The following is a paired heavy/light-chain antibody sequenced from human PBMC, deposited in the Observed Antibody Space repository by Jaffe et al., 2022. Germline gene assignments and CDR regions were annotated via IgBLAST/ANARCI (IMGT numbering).Heavy chain of an antibody. V-gene: IGHV3-30*03. J-gene: IGHJ4*02. D-gene: IGHD6-19*01. Sequence: QVSLVESGRSVVQPGGSLSLSCTASEFTFSFYAMHWVRQAPGKGLDWVAVVSYDGSIHYYADSVKGRFTISRNNSMNTLYLQMNSLRPEDTAVYYCARGLYHARRQWLVAGAVDYWGQGTLVTVSS. CDR2: VSYDGSIH. CDR1: EFTFSFYA. CDR3: ARGLYHARRQWLVAGAVDY.
Light chain of an antibody. CDR2: DAS. CDR3: QQYGYSPPIT. V-gene: IGKV3-20*01. J-gene: IGKJ5*01. Sequence: EIVLTQSPGTLSLSPGERATLSCRASESVISNFLAWYQQKPGQAPVLLMSDASTRAPGIPDRFSGSGSGTDFTLTISRLEPEDFAVYYCQQYGYSPPITFGQGTRLELK. CDR1: ESVISNF.